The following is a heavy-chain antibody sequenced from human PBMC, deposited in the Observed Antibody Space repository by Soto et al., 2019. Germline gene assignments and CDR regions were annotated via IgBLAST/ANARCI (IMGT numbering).Heavy chain of an antibody. CDR2: INHSGST. CDR1: GGSFSGYY. Sequence: PSETLSLTCGVYGGSFSGYYWSWIRQSPGKGLEWIGEINHSGSTNYNPSLKSRVITSVDTSKNQFSLKLSSVTAADTAVYYCARGPRGGSPSYGGQGTLVTVSS. J-gene: IGHJ4*02. V-gene: IGHV4-34*01. D-gene: IGHD1-26*01. CDR3: ARGPRGGSPSY.